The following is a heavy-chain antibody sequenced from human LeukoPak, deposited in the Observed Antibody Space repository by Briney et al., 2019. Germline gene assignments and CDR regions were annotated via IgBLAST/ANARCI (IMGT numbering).Heavy chain of an antibody. CDR3: ARDDGRYFDRLGHDAFDI. V-gene: IGHV1-69*13. CDR1: GGTFSSYA. CDR2: IIPIFGTS. D-gene: IGHD3-9*01. Sequence: SVKVSCKASGGTFSSYAISWVRQAPGQGLEWMGGIIPIFGTSNYAQKFQGRVTITADESTSTAYMELSSLRSEDTAVYYCARDDGRYFDRLGHDAFDIWGQGTLVTVSS. J-gene: IGHJ3*02.